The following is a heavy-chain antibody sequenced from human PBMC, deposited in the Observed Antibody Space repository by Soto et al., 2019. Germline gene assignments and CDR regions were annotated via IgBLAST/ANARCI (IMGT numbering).Heavy chain of an antibody. J-gene: IGHJ5*02. Sequence: ASVKVSCKASGYTFANFGFTWVRQAPGQGLEWMGWISTHSGKTSYAQSLQGRVTMTTDTSTSTAYMELRSLKSDDTAVYYCARTYQYGSGTMGWLDPWGQGTLVTVSS. V-gene: IGHV1-18*01. CDR3: ARTYQYGSGTMGWLDP. CDR1: GYTFANFG. D-gene: IGHD3-10*01. CDR2: ISTHSGKT.